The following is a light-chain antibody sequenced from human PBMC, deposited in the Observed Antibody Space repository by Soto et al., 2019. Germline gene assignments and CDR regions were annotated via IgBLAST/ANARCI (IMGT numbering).Light chain of an antibody. CDR2: EVS. CDR1: SSDVGGYNY. Sequence: QSALTQPASVSGSPGQSITISCTGTSSDVGGYNYVSWYQQHPGKAPKLMIYEVSNRPSGVSNRFSGCKSGNTASLTISGLQDEDEADYYCSSYTSSSTLVFGTGTKLAVL. J-gene: IGLJ1*01. V-gene: IGLV2-14*01. CDR3: SSYTSSSTLV.